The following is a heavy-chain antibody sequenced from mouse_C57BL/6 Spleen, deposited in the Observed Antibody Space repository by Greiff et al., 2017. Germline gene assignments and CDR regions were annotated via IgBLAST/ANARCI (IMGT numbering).Heavy chain of an antibody. CDR2: IYPRSGNT. CDR3: ARSEVNWPFDV. D-gene: IGHD2-2*01. Sequence: VQLQESGAELARPGASVKLSCKASGYTFTSYGISWVKQRTGQGLEWIGEIYPRSGNTYYNEKFKGKATLTADKSSSTAYMELRSLTSEDSAVYFCARSEVNWPFDVWGTGTTVTVSS. V-gene: IGHV1-81*01. CDR1: GYTFTSYG. J-gene: IGHJ1*03.